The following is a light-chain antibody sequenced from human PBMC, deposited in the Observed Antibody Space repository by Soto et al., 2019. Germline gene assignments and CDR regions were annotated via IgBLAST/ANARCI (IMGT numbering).Light chain of an antibody. Sequence: QSALTQPASVSGSPGQSITISCTGTSSDVGGYNYVSWYQQHPGEAPKLIIYEVSNRPTGVSTRFSGSKSGSTASLTISGLQTEDEADYYCTSYTTIGTLDLFGTGTKVTVL. J-gene: IGLJ1*01. CDR2: EVS. V-gene: IGLV2-14*01. CDR3: TSYTTIGTLDL. CDR1: SSDVGGYNY.